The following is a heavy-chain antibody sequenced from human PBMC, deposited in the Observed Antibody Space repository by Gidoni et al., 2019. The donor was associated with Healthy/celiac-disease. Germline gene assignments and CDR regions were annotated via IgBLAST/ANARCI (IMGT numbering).Heavy chain of an antibody. D-gene: IGHD1-26*01. CDR3: ARGWDYWYFDL. CDR1: GGTFSSYA. CDR2: IIPILGIA. Sequence: QVQLVQSGAAVKKPGSSVKVSCKASGGTFSSYAISWVRQAPGQGLEWMGRIIPILGIANYAQKFQGRVTITADKSTSTAYMELSSLRSEDTAVYYCARGWDYWYFDLWGRGTLVTVSS. V-gene: IGHV1-69*09. J-gene: IGHJ2*01.